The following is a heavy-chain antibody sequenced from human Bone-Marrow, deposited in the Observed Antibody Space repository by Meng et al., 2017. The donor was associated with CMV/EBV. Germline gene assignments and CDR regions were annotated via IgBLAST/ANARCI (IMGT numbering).Heavy chain of an antibody. CDR1: GFTVSSNY. CDR2: IYSGGST. V-gene: IGHV3-53*01. J-gene: IGHJ6*02. Sequence: SCAASGFTVSSNYMSWVRQAPGKGLEWVSVIYSGGSTYYADSVKGRFTISRDNSKNTLYLQMNSLRAEDTAVYYCARDQGAIKEYGMDVWGQGTTVTVSS. D-gene: IGHD2-2*02. CDR3: ARDQGAIKEYGMDV.